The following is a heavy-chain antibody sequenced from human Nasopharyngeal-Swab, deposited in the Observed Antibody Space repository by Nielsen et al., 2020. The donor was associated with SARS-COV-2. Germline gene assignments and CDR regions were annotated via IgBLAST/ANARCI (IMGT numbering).Heavy chain of an antibody. CDR2: IALDASNE. J-gene: IGHJ5*02. CDR3: AIPLSRNSTWTTEANWFDP. CDR1: GFTFSSFG. V-gene: IGHV3-30*03. D-gene: IGHD6-13*01. Sequence: GGPLRLSCAASGFTFSSFGMHWARQPPGKGLEWVAFIALDASNEYYGNSVKGRFSISRDSSKNTLYLQMNSLRAEDTALYHCAIPLSRNSTWTTEANWFDPWGQGTLVTVSS.